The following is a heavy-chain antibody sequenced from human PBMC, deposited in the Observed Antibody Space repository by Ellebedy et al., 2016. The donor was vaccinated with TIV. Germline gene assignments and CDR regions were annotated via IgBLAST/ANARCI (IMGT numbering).Heavy chain of an antibody. V-gene: IGHV1-3*04. Sequence: AASVKVSCKASGYTFTRYPVHWVRQAPGQILEWMGWINTGNGNTKYSQKFQGRVSITRDTSASTAYMEVSSLRSEETAVYYCARESILGGTSSWFDPWGQGTLVTVSS. CDR2: INTGNGNT. D-gene: IGHD1-26*01. CDR3: ARESILGGTSSWFDP. J-gene: IGHJ5*02. CDR1: GYTFTRYP.